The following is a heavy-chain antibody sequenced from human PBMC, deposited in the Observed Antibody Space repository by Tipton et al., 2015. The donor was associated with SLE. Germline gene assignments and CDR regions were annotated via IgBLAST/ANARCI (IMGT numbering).Heavy chain of an antibody. D-gene: IGHD3-10*02. CDR3: ARGDYVGYYLDY. Sequence: SLRLSCAASGFTFSSYWMHWVRQAPGKGLVWVSRIFSDGSRKTYADSVQGRFTISRDNAKNPLYLLLNSLRAEDTAVYYCARGDYVGYYLDYWGQGTLVTVSA. V-gene: IGHV3-74*01. CDR2: IFSDGSRK. J-gene: IGHJ4*02. CDR1: GFTFSSYW.